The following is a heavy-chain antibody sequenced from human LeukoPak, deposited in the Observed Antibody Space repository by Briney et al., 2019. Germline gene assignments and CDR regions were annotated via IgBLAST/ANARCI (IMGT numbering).Heavy chain of an antibody. CDR1: GLCIGNYA. J-gene: IGHJ3*01. V-gene: IGHV3-23*01. CDR2: ITVNGGTT. CDR3: AKDPTGDYIGAFDG. D-gene: IGHD7-27*01. Sequence: PGRSLRLSCVGCGLCIGNYAMTWVRQAPWKGLEWVSSITVNGGTTKYADSVRGRFTVARDNSRNTVFLQMDSLRAEDTAVYYCAKDPTGDYIGAFDGWGQGTMVTVSS.